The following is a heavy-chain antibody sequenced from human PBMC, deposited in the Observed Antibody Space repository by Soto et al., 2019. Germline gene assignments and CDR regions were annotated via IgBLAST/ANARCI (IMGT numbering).Heavy chain of an antibody. CDR3: VGGYYFGDY. V-gene: IGHV3-30*03. D-gene: IGHD3-22*01. CDR2: ISSDGSNK. Sequence: QVQLVESGGGVVQPGRSLRLSCAAXXXTXXXYGXHWVRQAPGKGLEWVAVISSDGSNKYYADSVKGRFTISRDNSKNTLYLQMNSLRAEDTAVXYCVGGYYFGDYWGQGTLVTVSS. J-gene: IGHJ4*02. CDR1: XXTXXXYG.